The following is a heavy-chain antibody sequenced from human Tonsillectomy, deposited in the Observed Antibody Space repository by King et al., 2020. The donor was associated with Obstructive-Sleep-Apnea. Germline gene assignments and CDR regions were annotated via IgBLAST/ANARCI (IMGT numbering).Heavy chain of an antibody. Sequence: VQLVESGGGFVKPGGSLRLSCAASGFTFSDYYMGWIRQAPGKRLEWLSYIGSTGTYTNYADSVRGRITISRDNAQNSLYLQMNSLRAEDTAVYYCAREGNYVDFWGQGTLVTVSS. J-gene: IGHJ4*02. V-gene: IGHV3-11*06. CDR1: GFTFSDYY. CDR2: IGSTGTYT. CDR3: AREGNYVDF.